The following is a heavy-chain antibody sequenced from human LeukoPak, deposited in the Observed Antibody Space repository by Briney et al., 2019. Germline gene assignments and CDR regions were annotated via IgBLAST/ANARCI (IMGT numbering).Heavy chain of an antibody. J-gene: IGHJ1*01. CDR2: ISYDGGIK. CDR3: ARAGYSSGWLFQH. CDR1: GFTFSRFG. Sequence: GGSLRLSCAASGFTFSRFGMHWVRQAPGKGLEWVAVISYDGGIKYYEDSVKGRFTISRDNSENTLYLQMNSLRAEDTAAYYCARAGYSSGWLFQHWGQGTLVTVSS. D-gene: IGHD6-19*01. V-gene: IGHV3-30*03.